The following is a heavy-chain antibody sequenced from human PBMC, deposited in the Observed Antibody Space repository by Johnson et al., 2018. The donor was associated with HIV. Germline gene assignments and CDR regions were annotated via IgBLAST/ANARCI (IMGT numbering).Heavy chain of an antibody. J-gene: IGHJ3*02. CDR2: IRSKPNNYAT. CDR3: VRVGPTLYDAFDI. CDR1: GFTFSSYG. D-gene: IGHD2-15*01. Sequence: VQLVESGGGVVQPGRSLRLSCAASGFTFSSYGMHWVRQASGKGLEWVGRIRSKPNNYATAYAASVKGRFTISRDDSENTAYLQMNRLKTVDSAVYYCVRVGPTLYDAFDIWGQGTTVTVSS. V-gene: IGHV3-73*01.